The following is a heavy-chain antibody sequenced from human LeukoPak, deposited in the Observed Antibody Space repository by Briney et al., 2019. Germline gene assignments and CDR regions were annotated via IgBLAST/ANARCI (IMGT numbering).Heavy chain of an antibody. Sequence: GGSLRLSCAASGFAVSDNYMSWVRQAPGKGLECVSVIYSGGSTYYIDSVKGRFTISRDNSKNILYLQMNTLRPEDTAVYHCTRGRSGWYVFDYWGQGTLVTVSS. J-gene: IGHJ4*02. CDR1: GFAVSDNY. D-gene: IGHD6-19*01. V-gene: IGHV3-53*01. CDR2: IYSGGST. CDR3: TRGRSGWYVFDY.